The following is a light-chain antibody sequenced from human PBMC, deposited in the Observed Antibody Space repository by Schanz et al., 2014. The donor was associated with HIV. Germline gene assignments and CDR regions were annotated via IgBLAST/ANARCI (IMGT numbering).Light chain of an antibody. J-gene: IGKJ2*01. Sequence: DIVMTQSPDSLAVSLGERATINCKSSQSVLYSSNNNNYLAWYQQRPGQPPKLLIYWASTRESGVPDRFSGSGSGTDFTLTISSLQAEDVAVYYCQQYFRPPPTFGQGTKLEIQ. CDR3: QQYFRPPPT. CDR2: WAS. CDR1: QSVLYSSNNNNY. V-gene: IGKV4-1*01.